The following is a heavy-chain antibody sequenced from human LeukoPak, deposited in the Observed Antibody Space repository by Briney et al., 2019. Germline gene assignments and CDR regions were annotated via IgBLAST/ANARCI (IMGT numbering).Heavy chain of an antibody. D-gene: IGHD5-12*01. Sequence: GRSLRLSCAASGFTFHDYAMHWVRQAPGKGLEWVSGISWNGGTIDYADSVKGRFTISRDNAKNTLYLQMNSLRAEDTAAFYCGRGRPRGYSGYVIDYWGQGTPITVSS. CDR1: GFTFHDYA. V-gene: IGHV3-9*01. J-gene: IGHJ4*02. CDR2: ISWNGGTI. CDR3: GRGRPRGYSGYVIDY.